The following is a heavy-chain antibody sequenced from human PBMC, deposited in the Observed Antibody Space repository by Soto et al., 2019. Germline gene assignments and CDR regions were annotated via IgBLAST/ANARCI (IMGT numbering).Heavy chain of an antibody. V-gene: IGHV1-18*01. D-gene: IGHD6-13*01. CDR1: GYTFTSYG. CDR3: ARVALEPAAAGPLDY. Sequence: AASVKVSCKASGYTFTSYGISWVRQAPGQGLEWMGWISAYNGNTNYAQKLQGRVTMTTDTSTSTAYMELRSLRSDDTAVYYCARVALEPAAAGPLDYWGQGTLVTVSS. CDR2: ISAYNGNT. J-gene: IGHJ4*02.